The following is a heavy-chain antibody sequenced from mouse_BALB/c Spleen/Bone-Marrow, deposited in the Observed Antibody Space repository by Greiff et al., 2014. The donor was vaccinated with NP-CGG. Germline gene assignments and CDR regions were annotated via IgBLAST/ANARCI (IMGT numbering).Heavy chain of an antibody. D-gene: IGHD2-10*02. CDR2: IHPYNDGT. CDR3: ARTILGYYFDY. Sequence: IGYIHPYNDGTKYNERFKGKATLTSDKSSSTAYMEXXXXTSEDSAVYYCARTILGYYFDYWGQGTTLTVSS. V-gene: IGHV1-14*01. J-gene: IGHJ2*01.